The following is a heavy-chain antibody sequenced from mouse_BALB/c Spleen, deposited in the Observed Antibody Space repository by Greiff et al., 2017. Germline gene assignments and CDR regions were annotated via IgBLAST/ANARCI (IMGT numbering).Heavy chain of an antibody. CDR2: IYPGDGDT. CDR1: GYTFTSYW. V-gene: IGHV1-87*01. CDR3: ARLLKRYFDV. J-gene: IGHJ1*01. Sequence: VQLQQSGAELARPGASVKLSCKASGYTFTSYWMQWVKQRPGQGLEWIGAIYPGDGDTRYTQKFKGKATLTADKSSSTAYMQLSSLASEDSAVYYCARLLKRYFDVWGAGTTVTVSS.